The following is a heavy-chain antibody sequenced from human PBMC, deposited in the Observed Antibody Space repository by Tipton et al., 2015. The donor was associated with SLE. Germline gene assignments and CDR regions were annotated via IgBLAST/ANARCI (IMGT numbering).Heavy chain of an antibody. CDR1: GGSISSGSYY. J-gene: IGHJ4*02. CDR2: INHSGST. V-gene: IGHV4-61*10. CDR3: AREDRGLAAAL. Sequence: GLVKPSQTLSLTCTVSGGSISSGSYYWSWIRQPAGKGLEWIGEINHSGSTNYNPSLKSRVTISVDTSKNQFSLKLSSVTAADTAVYYCAREDRGLAAALWGQGTLVTVSS. D-gene: IGHD6-13*01.